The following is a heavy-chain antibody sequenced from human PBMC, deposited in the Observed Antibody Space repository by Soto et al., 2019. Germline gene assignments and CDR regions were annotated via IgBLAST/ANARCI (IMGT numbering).Heavy chain of an antibody. CDR3: ARAFVTYSISWTVDY. CDR1: GFTFSDYY. D-gene: IGHD6-13*01. CDR2: ISSSSSYT. Sequence: QVQLVESGGGLVKPGGSLRLSCAASGFTFSDYYMSWIRQAPGKGLEWVSYISSSSSYTNYADSVKGRFTISRDNAKNSLYLQMNSLRAEDTAVYYCARAFVTYSISWTVDYWGQGTLVTVSS. V-gene: IGHV3-11*05. J-gene: IGHJ4*02.